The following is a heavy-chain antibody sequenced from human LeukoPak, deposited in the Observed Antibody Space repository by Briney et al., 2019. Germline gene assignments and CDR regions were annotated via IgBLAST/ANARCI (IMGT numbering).Heavy chain of an antibody. V-gene: IGHV1-2*06. CDR2: IDVNSGDT. CDR1: GYTFTGSY. Sequence: ASVKVSCKTSGYTFTGSYVHWVRQAPGQGLEWMGRIDVNSGDTYLAQKFQGRVTLTRDTSISTDYLELSSLNSADSAVYYSARYIGGSGWCWGQGALVTVSS. CDR3: ARYIGGSGWC. D-gene: IGHD3-16*01. J-gene: IGHJ4*02.